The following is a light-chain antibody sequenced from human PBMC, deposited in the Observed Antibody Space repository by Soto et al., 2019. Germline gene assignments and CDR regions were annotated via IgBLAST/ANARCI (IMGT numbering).Light chain of an antibody. Sequence: EIVMTQSPATLSVSPEDRATLSCRASQNVFTNLAWYQQKPGQAPRLVIYGASTRATGFPGRFSGSGSGTEFTLTISSLQSEDFAVYYCQQYQDWPRTFGQGTKLEIK. CDR1: QNVFTN. CDR2: GAS. CDR3: QQYQDWPRT. J-gene: IGKJ1*01. V-gene: IGKV3-15*01.